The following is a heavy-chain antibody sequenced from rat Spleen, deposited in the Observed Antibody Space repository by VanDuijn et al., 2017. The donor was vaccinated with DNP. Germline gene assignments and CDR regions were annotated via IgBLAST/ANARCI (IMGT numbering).Heavy chain of an antibody. D-gene: IGHD1-11*01. Sequence: EVQLVETGGDLVPPGRSLKLSCVASGFTYSTYWMFWIRQAPGKGLEWVASIATSGGSTYYPDSVKGRFTISRDNAKNTLYLQMNSLKSEDTATYYCARVNNYDYYGLDVWGQGTSVTVSS. CDR2: IATSGGST. V-gene: IGHV5-58*01. J-gene: IGHJ4*01. CDR1: GFTYSTYW. CDR3: ARVNNYDYYGLDV.